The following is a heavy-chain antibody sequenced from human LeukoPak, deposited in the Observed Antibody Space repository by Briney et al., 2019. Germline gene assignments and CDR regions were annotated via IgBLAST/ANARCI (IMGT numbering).Heavy chain of an antibody. CDR2: INPSGSST. V-gene: IGHV1-46*01. D-gene: IGHD3-16*02. CDR1: GYTFTSHY. Sequence: AAVKVSCKASGYTFTSHYMHWVRQAPGQGLEWMGLINPSGSSTLYAQKFQGRVTMTRDMSTTTDYMELSSLRSEDTAVYYCARDNSVGDIAWWFDPWGQGTLVTVSS. J-gene: IGHJ5*02. CDR3: ARDNSVGDIAWWFDP.